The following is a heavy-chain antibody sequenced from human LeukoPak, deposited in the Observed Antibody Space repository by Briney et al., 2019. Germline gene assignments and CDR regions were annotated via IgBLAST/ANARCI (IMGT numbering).Heavy chain of an antibody. CDR3: ARWGSELPDDAFDI. D-gene: IGHD6-25*01. CDR1: GFTFSSYA. J-gene: IGHJ3*02. CDR2: ISGSGGST. V-gene: IGHV3-23*01. Sequence: PGGSLRLSCAASGFTFSSYAMSWVRQAPGKGLEWVSAISGSGGSTYYADSVKGRFTISRDNAKNSLYLQMNSLRVEDTAVYFCARWGSELPDDAFDIWGQGTMVTVSS.